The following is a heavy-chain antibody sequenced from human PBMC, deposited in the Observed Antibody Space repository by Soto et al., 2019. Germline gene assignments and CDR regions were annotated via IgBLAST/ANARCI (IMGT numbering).Heavy chain of an antibody. V-gene: IGHV3-9*01. D-gene: IGHD3-22*01. CDR1: GFTFDDYA. Sequence: GGSLRLSCAASGFTFDDYAMHWVRQTPGKGLERVSGISGDNGIIAYADSVKDRFAISRDNAKNSLYLQMNSLRPEDTAFYYCARQGLPNDMYYFDYWGQGTLVTAPQ. J-gene: IGHJ4*02. CDR2: ISGDNGII. CDR3: ARQGLPNDMYYFDY.